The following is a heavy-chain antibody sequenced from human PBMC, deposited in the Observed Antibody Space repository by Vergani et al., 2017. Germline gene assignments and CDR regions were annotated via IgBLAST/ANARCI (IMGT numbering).Heavy chain of an antibody. J-gene: IGHJ4*02. CDR1: GGSISSSSYY. V-gene: IGHV4-30-2*01. CDR2: IYHSGST. CDR3: ARMYSSSSFDY. Sequence: QLQLQESGPGLVKPSETLSLTCTVSGGSISSSSYYWSWIRQPPGKGLEWIGYIYHSGSTYYNPSLKSRVTISVDRSKNQFSLKLSSVTAADTAVYYCARMYSSSSFDYWGQGTLVTVSS. D-gene: IGHD6-6*01.